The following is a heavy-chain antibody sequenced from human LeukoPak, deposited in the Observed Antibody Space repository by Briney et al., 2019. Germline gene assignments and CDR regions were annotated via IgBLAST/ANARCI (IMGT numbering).Heavy chain of an antibody. CDR2: IYYSGST. Sequence: SETLSLTCTVSGGSISSYYWSWIRQPPGKGLEWIGYIYYSGSTNYNPSLKSRVTISVDTSKKQFSLKLSSVTAADTAVYYCARGIAAAGHWSAFDIWGQGTMVTVSS. CDR3: ARGIAAAGHWSAFDI. CDR1: GGSISSYY. J-gene: IGHJ3*02. V-gene: IGHV4-59*01. D-gene: IGHD6-13*01.